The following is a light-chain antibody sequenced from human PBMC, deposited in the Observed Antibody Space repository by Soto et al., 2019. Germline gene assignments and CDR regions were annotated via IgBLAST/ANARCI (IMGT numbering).Light chain of an antibody. V-gene: IGKV2-24*01. CDR3: MQSTQFPLT. Sequence: EIVMTQNPLSSAVTLGQPAAISCRSSQILVHSDGDTYLPWLHVGTGRTQRPLIYHVSEWFSGVPDRFTGSEAETHFTLRISRVEAEDDRTYYCMQSTQFPLTFGGGTKVEI. J-gene: IGKJ4*01. CDR2: HVS. CDR1: QILVHSDGDTY.